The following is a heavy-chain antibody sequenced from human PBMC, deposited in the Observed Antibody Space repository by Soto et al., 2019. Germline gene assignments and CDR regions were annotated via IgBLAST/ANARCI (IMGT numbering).Heavy chain of an antibody. Sequence: SETLSLTCTVSGGSISSYYWSWIRQPPGKGLEWIGYIYYSGSTNYNPSLKSRVTISVDTSKNQFSLKLSSVTAADTAVYYCARERQQWLVRWFDPWGQGTLVTVSS. V-gene: IGHV4-59*01. CDR3: ARERQQWLVRWFDP. J-gene: IGHJ5*02. D-gene: IGHD6-19*01. CDR2: IYYSGST. CDR1: GGSISSYY.